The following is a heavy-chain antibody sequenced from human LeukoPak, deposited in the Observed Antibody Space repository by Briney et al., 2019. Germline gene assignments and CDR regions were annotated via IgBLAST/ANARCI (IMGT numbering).Heavy chain of an antibody. J-gene: IGHJ4*02. CDR3: ARGLPGHTSSMGY. CDR2: IDYSGGSS. D-gene: IGHD6-6*01. CDR1: GFTLSSYE. Sequence: GGSLRLSCTVSGFTLSSYEMSWIRQAPGRGLEWVSSIDYSGGSSYYADSVKGRFTISRDDSKNTLYLQLNSLRVEDTAVYYCARGLPGHTSSMGYWGQGILVTVSS. V-gene: IGHV3-23*01.